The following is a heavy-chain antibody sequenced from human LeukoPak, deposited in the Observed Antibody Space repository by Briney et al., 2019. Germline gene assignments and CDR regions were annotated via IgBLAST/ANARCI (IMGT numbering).Heavy chain of an antibody. CDR2: IYYSGST. CDR3: ARHRPPLAGLVYFDY. Sequence: SSETLSLTCTVSGGSISSSSYYWGWIRQPPGKGLEWIGSIYYSGSTSYNPSLRSRVTISVDTSKNQSSLKLSSVTAADTAVYYCARHRPPLAGLVYFDYWGQGTLVTVSS. J-gene: IGHJ4*02. V-gene: IGHV4-39*01. D-gene: IGHD2-8*02. CDR1: GGSISSSSYY.